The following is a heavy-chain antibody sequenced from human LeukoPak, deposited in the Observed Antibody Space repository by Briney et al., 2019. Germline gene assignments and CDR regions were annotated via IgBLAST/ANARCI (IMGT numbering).Heavy chain of an antibody. Sequence: GGSLRLSCAASGLTFSSYSMNWVRQAPGKGLEWVSSISSSSSYIYYADSVKGRFTISRDNAKNSLYLQMNSLRAEDTAVYYCARVMVGATSYYLDYWGQGTLVTVSS. CDR3: ARVMVGATSYYLDY. V-gene: IGHV3-21*01. CDR2: ISSSSSYI. CDR1: GLTFSSYS. D-gene: IGHD1-26*01. J-gene: IGHJ4*02.